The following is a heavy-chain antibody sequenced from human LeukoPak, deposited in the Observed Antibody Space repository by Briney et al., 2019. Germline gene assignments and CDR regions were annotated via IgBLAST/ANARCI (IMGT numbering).Heavy chain of an antibody. CDR1: GFTFSGYS. CDR2: ISSSSYI. Sequence: GGSLRLSCAASGFTFSGYSMNWVRQAPGKGLEWVSSISSSSYIYYADSLKGRFTISRDNAKNSLYLQMNSLRAEDTAVYYCAKDLKVTTSSWFDPWGQGTLVTVSS. CDR3: AKDLKVTTSSWFDP. V-gene: IGHV3-21*01. J-gene: IGHJ5*02. D-gene: IGHD4-17*01.